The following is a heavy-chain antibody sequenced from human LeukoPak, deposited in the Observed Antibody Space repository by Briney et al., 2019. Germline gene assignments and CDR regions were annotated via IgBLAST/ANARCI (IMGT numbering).Heavy chain of an antibody. CDR2: INHSGST. J-gene: IGHJ4*02. CDR1: AGSINSGDYY. CDR3: ARARNYARNFDY. V-gene: IGHV4-30-4*08. D-gene: IGHD1-7*01. Sequence: SQTLSLTCTVSAGSINSGDYYWSWIRQPPGKGLEWIGEINHSGSTNYNPSLKSRVTISVDTSKNQFSLKLSSVTAADTAVYYCARARNYARNFDYWGQGTLVTVSS.